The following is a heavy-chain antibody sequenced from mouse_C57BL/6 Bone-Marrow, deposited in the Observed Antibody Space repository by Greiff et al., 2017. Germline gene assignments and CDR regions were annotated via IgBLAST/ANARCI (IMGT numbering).Heavy chain of an antibody. CDR2: INPGSGGT. J-gene: IGHJ4*01. CDR1: GYAFTNYL. Sequence: QVQLQQSGAELVRPGTSVKVSCKASGYAFTNYLIEWVKQRPGQGLEWIGVINPGSGGTNYNEKFKGKATLTADKSSSTAYMQRSSLTSEDSAVYFCAGSGYGSSYGAMDYWGQGTSVTVSS. V-gene: IGHV1-54*01. D-gene: IGHD1-1*01. CDR3: AGSGYGSSYGAMDY.